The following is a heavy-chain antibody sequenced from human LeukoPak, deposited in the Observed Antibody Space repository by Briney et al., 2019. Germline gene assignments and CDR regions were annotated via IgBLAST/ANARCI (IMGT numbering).Heavy chain of an antibody. CDR3: ARIPEMATIKGLHY. Sequence: PGGSLRLSCAASGFIFSTYWMTWVRQAPGKGLEWVANINQDGSEKYYVDSVKGRFTISRDNDKNSVYLQMNSLRAEDTAVYYCARIPEMATIKGLHYWGQGTLVTVSS. D-gene: IGHD5-24*01. V-gene: IGHV3-7*01. J-gene: IGHJ4*02. CDR2: INQDGSEK. CDR1: GFIFSTYW.